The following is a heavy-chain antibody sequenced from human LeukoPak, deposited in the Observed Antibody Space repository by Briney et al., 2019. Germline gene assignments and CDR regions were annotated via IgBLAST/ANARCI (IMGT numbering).Heavy chain of an antibody. J-gene: IGHJ4*02. Sequence: GGSLRLSCAASGFTFSSYSMNWVRQAPGKGLEWVSYISSSSSTIYYADSVKGRFTISRDNAKNSLYLQMNSLRAEDTAVYYCARGPITILRSKTESFDYWGQGTLVTVSS. CDR2: ISSSSSTI. D-gene: IGHD3-10*01. CDR1: GFTFSSYS. V-gene: IGHV3-48*01. CDR3: ARGPITILRSKTESFDY.